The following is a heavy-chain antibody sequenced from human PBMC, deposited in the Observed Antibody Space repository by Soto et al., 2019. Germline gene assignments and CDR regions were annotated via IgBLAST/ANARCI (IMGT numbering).Heavy chain of an antibody. CDR2: INPSGGGT. CDR1: GYTFTSYY. CDR3: ARVAGDCSSFTSHYYYYGMDV. Sequence: ASVKVSCKASGYTFTSYYMHWVRQAPRQGLEGMGIINPSGGGTSYAQKFQGRVTMTRDTSTSTLYMELRSLRSEDTAVYYCARVAGDCSSFTSHYYYYGMDVWGQGTTVTVSS. V-gene: IGHV1-46*01. D-gene: IGHD6-6*01. J-gene: IGHJ6*02.